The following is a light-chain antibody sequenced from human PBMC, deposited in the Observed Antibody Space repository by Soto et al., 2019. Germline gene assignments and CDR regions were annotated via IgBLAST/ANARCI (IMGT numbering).Light chain of an antibody. CDR1: SSNIGSNY. V-gene: IGLV1-47*01. J-gene: IGLJ1*01. Sequence: QSVLTQPPSASGTPGQRVTISCSGSSSNIGSNYVYCYQQLPGTAPKLLIYRNNQRPSGVPDRFSGSKSGTSASLAISGRRSEDEDDYYCAAWDDSLSDYVFGTGTKLTVL. CDR2: RNN. CDR3: AAWDDSLSDYV.